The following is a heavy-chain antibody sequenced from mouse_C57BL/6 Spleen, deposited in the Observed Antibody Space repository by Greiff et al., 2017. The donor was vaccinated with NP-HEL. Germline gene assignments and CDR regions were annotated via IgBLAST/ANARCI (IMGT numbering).Heavy chain of an antibody. J-gene: IGHJ4*01. CDR1: GYTFTTYP. V-gene: IGHV1-47*01. CDR3: ARGSACRYAMDY. Sequence: QVQLQQSGAELVKPGASVKMSCKASGYTFTTYPIEWLKQTPGKSLEWIGNFHPYNDDTKYNDKFKGKATLTVDKSSSTVYLELSRLTSDDSAVYYCARGSACRYAMDYWGQGTSVTVSS. CDR2: FHPYNDDT.